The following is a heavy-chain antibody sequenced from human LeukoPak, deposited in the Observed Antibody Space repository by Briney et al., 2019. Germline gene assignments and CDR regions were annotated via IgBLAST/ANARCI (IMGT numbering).Heavy chain of an antibody. Sequence: GGSLRLSCAASGFTFSSYGMHWVRQAPGKGLEWVAVISYDGSNKYYADSVKGRFTISRDNSKNTLYLQMNSLIAEDTAVFYCVKAAHSRSWLFDYCGQGTLVTVSS. CDR3: VKAAHSRSWLFDY. CDR2: ISYDGSNK. CDR1: GFTFSSYG. D-gene: IGHD6-13*01. V-gene: IGHV3-30*18. J-gene: IGHJ4*02.